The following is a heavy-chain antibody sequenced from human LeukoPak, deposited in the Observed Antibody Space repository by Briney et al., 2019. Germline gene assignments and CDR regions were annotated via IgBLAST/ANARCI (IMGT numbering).Heavy chain of an antibody. V-gene: IGHV3-11*01. D-gene: IGHD5-12*01. CDR2: ISGSGTNK. CDR1: VFTFCDYY. CDR3: AKGSGYDTDFDY. Sequence: GGSLRLSCGASVFTFCDYYMSSIPDAPGKGVEWVSGISGSGTNKYYADSVKGRFTFSRDNPKNTLYLQMNSLRAEDTAVYYCAKGSGYDTDFDYWGQGTLVSVSS. J-gene: IGHJ4*02.